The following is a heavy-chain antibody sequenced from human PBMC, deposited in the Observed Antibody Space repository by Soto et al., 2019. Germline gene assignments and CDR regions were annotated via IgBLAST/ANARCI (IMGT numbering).Heavy chain of an antibody. CDR2: IIPIFGTA. J-gene: IGHJ4*02. CDR3: ASHYDSGGYYYRGLDY. V-gene: IGHV1-69*12. Sequence: QVQLVQSGAEVKKPGSSVKVSCKASGGTFNSYAISWVRQAPGQGLEWMGGIIPIFGTADYAQKFQGRVTITAVEYTSTAYMELSSLRSEDTAVYYCASHYDSGGYYYRGLDYWGQGTLVTVSS. D-gene: IGHD3-22*01. CDR1: GGTFNSYA.